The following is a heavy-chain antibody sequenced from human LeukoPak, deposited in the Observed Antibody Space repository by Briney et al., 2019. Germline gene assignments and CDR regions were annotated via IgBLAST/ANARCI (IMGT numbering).Heavy chain of an antibody. V-gene: IGHV1-18*04. D-gene: IGHD4-17*01. J-gene: IGHJ3*02. CDR3: ARKPTGRAFDI. CDR2: ISANNGDT. CDR1: GYTFTSYG. Sequence: GASVKVSCKASGYTFTSYGISWVRQAPGQGLTYMGWISANNGDTEYAQNIPGRATMTTDTSTSTAYMEVRSLRSDDTAVYYCARKPTGRAFDIWGQGTMVTVSS.